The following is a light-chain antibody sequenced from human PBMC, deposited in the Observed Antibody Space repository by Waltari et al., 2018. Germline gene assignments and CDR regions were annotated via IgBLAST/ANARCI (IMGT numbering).Light chain of an antibody. J-gene: IGLJ3*02. V-gene: IGLV1-47*01. Sequence: QSVVTQPPSASGTPGQWVTISCSGSSSNIGSNYVYWYQQFPGAAPKLLISWTVPGPSGVPDRFSGYKSGTSASLAISGLRSEDEADYYCAAWDNRLSGLVFGGGTKLTV. CDR3: AAWDNRLSGLV. CDR1: SSNIGSNY. CDR2: WTV.